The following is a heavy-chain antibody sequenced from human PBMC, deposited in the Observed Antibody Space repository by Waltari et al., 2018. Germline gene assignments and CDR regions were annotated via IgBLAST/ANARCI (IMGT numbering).Heavy chain of an antibody. Sequence: QVQLVQSGAEVKKPGASVKVSCKASGYTFTSYAMHWVRQAPGQRLEWMGWINAGNVNTKFSQKVQGRVTITRDTSASTAYMELSSLRSEDTAVYYCAREDTGATFDYWGQGTLVTVSS. CDR2: INAGNVNT. D-gene: IGHD1-26*01. CDR1: GYTFTSYA. CDR3: AREDTGATFDY. V-gene: IGHV1-3*01. J-gene: IGHJ4*02.